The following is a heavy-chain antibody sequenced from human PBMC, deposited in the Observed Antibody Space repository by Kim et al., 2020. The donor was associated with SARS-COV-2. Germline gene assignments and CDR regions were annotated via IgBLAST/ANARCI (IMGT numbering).Heavy chain of an antibody. CDR2: ISSGADNT. CDR1: GFTFSTYA. D-gene: IGHD3-16*01. V-gene: IGHV3-23*01. Sequence: GGSLRLSCAASGFTFSTYAMSWVRQAPGKGLEWVSSISSGADNTYYAASVKGRFTISRDNSKNTLSLQMNGLRDDDTAVYYCAKDSGTLGVREVFDYWGQGTLVTVSS. J-gene: IGHJ4*02. CDR3: AKDSGTLGVREVFDY.